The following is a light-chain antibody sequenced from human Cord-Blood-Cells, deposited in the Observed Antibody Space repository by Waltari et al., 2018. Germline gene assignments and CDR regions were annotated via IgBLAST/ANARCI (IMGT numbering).Light chain of an antibody. V-gene: IGKV1-39*01. CDR1: QSISSY. J-gene: IGKJ2*03. Sequence: DIQMIQSPSSLSASVGDRVTNTCRASQSISSYLNWYQQKPGKAPKLLIYAASSLQSGVPSRFSGSGSGTDFTLTISSLQPEDFATYYCQQSYSTPYSFGQGTKLEIK. CDR2: AAS. CDR3: QQSYSTPYS.